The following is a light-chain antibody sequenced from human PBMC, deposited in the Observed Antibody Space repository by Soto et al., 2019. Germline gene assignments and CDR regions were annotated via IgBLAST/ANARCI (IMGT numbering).Light chain of an antibody. CDR1: SRDVGGYNY. Sequence: QSALTQPASVSGSPGQSITISCTGTSRDVGGYNYVSWYQQHPGKAPKLMIYDVSNRPSGVSNRFSGSKSGNTASLTISVLQAEDEADYYCSSYTSSSIVVFGGGTKLTVL. V-gene: IGLV2-14*01. J-gene: IGLJ2*01. CDR2: DVS. CDR3: SSYTSSSIVV.